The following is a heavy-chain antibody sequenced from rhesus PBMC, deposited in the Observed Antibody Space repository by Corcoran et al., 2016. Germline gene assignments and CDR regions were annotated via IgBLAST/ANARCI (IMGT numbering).Heavy chain of an antibody. Sequence: QVQLQESGPGVVKPSETLSLTCAVSGGSISDSYRWSWIRQPPGKGLEWIGYIYGSSGSTSYNPSRKSRVTISTDTSRNQFSLKLSSVTAADTAVYYCARLGSSGWDWYFDLWGPGTPITISS. D-gene: IGHD6-31*01. J-gene: IGHJ2*01. CDR1: GGSISDSYR. CDR3: ARLGSSGWDWYFDL. V-gene: IGHV4S10*01. CDR2: IYGSSGST.